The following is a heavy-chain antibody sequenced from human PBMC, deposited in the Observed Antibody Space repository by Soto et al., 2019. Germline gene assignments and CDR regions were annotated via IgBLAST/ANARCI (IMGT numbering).Heavy chain of an antibody. Sequence: TGGSLRLSCAASGFTVSSNYMSWVRQAPGKGLEWVSVIYSGGSTYYADSVKGRFTISRDNSKNTLYLQMNSLRAEDTAVYYCAREVGSSSSFYPYYYGMDVWGQGTTVTVSS. CDR1: GFTVSSNY. D-gene: IGHD6-6*01. CDR2: IYSGGST. CDR3: AREVGSSSSFYPYYYGMDV. V-gene: IGHV3-66*01. J-gene: IGHJ6*02.